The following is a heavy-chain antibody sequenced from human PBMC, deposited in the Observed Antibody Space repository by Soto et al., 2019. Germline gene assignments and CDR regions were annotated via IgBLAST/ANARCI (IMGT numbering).Heavy chain of an antibody. D-gene: IGHD6-19*01. V-gene: IGHV1-2*02. CDR2: INPNSGGT. Sequence: ASVKVSCKASGYTFSGFYMHWVRQAPGQGLERMGWINPNSGGTKSAEKFQGRVTMTRDTSISTAYMELSRLTSDDTAVYYCASAAGTGTEGLEFWGQGTQGTVSS. J-gene: IGHJ4*02. CDR1: GYTFSGFY. CDR3: ASAAGTGTEGLEF.